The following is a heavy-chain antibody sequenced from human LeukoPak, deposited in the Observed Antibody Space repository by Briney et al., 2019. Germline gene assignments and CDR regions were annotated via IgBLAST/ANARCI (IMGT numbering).Heavy chain of an antibody. V-gene: IGHV3-30*02. CDR3: ARAPVYDSSHDY. CDR1: GFTFSSYG. CDR2: IRYDGSNK. Sequence: GGSLRLSCAASGFTFSSYGMHWVRQAPGKGLEWVAFIRYDGSNKYYADSVKGRFTISRDNSKNTLYLQMNSLRAEDTAVYYCARAPVYDSSHDYWGQGTLVTVSS. D-gene: IGHD3-22*01. J-gene: IGHJ4*02.